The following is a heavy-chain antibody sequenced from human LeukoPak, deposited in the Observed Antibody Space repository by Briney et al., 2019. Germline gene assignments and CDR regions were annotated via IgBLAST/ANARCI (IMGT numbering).Heavy chain of an antibody. CDR2: ISWNSGSI. CDR1: GFTFSNAW. Sequence: PGGSLRLSCAASGFTFSNAWMSWVRQAPGKGLEWVSGISWNSGSIGYADSVKGRFTISRDNAKNSLYLQMNSLRAEDMALYYCAKDRRSGSYQFPYFDYWGQGTLVTVSS. CDR3: AKDRRSGSYQFPYFDY. D-gene: IGHD3-10*01. V-gene: IGHV3-9*03. J-gene: IGHJ4*02.